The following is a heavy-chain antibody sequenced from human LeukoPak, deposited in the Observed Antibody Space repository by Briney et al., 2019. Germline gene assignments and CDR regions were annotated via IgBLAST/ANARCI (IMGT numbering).Heavy chain of an antibody. CDR3: ARGRDIVATSSFDY. J-gene: IGHJ4*02. CDR1: GYTFTGYY. Sequence: ALVKVSCKASGYTFTGYYMHWVRQAPGQGLEWMGWINPNSGGTNYAQKFQGRVTMTRDTSISTAYMELSRLRSDDTAVYYCARGRDIVATSSFDYWGQGTLVTVS. V-gene: IGHV1-2*02. D-gene: IGHD5-12*01. CDR2: INPNSGGT.